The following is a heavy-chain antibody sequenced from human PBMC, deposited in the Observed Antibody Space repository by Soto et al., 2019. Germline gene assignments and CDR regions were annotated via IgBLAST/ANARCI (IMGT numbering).Heavy chain of an antibody. Sequence: VASVKVSCKASGYTFTGYYMHWVRQAPGQGLEWMGWINPNSGGTNHAQKFQGRVTMTRDTSISTAYMELSRLRSDDTAVYYCARAGGNTYGMDVWGQGTTVTVSS. V-gene: IGHV1-2*02. CDR2: INPNSGGT. D-gene: IGHD3-10*01. J-gene: IGHJ6*02. CDR3: ARAGGNTYGMDV. CDR1: GYTFTGYY.